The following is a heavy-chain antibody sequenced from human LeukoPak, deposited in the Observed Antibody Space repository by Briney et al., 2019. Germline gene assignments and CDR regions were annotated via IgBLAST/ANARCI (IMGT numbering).Heavy chain of an antibody. Sequence: GGSLRLSCSASGFPFSSYAMHWVRQAPGKGLEYVSAISDSGGSTYYADSVKGRFTISRDNSKNTLYLQMSSLRAEDTAVYYCARDPPRYGDYPGYWGQGTLVTVSS. J-gene: IGHJ4*02. CDR1: GFPFSSYA. CDR3: ARDPPRYGDYPGY. CDR2: ISDSGGST. D-gene: IGHD4-17*01. V-gene: IGHV3-64D*09.